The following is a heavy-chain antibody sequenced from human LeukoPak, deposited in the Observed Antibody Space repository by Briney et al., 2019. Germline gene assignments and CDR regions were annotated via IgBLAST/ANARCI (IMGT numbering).Heavy chain of an antibody. CDR1: VGSISSYY. V-gene: IGHV4-4*07. J-gene: IGHJ5*02. Sequence: SETLSLTCTVSVGSISSYYWSCIRQPAGKGLEWIRRISASETPNYPPSLRSRITMSVDTFTKQFTLMLTSVTAAETAVYYCATDISWFDPWGRGTLVTVSS. CDR3: ATDISWFDP. CDR2: ISASETP.